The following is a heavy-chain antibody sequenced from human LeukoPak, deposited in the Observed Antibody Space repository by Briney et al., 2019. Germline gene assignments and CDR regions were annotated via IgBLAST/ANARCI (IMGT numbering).Heavy chain of an antibody. J-gene: IGHJ4*02. D-gene: IGHD6-13*01. CDR2: ISGSGGST. CDR1: GFTFDDYA. Sequence: HPGGSLRLSCAASGFTFDDYAMHWVRQAPGKGLEWVSAISGSGGSTYYADSVKGRFTISRDNSKNTLYLQMNSLRAEDTAVYYCAKGGGYSSSWYGSRLDYWGQGTLVTVSS. V-gene: IGHV3-23*01. CDR3: AKGGGYSSSWYGSRLDY.